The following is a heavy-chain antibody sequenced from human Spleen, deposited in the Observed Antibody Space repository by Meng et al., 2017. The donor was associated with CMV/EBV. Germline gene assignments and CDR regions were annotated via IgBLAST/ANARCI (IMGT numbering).Heavy chain of an antibody. CDR2: IYHSGST. V-gene: IGHV4-38-2*02. Sequence: SETLSLTCTVPGSSISSGYYWGWTRQPPGKGLEWIGSIYHSGSTYYNPSLTSRVTISVDTPKNQFTLKLSSVTAADTAVYYCASSHYDFWSGYYTGEFDYWGQGTLVTVSS. CDR3: ASSHYDFWSGYYTGEFDY. D-gene: IGHD3-3*01. CDR1: GSSISSGYY. J-gene: IGHJ4*02.